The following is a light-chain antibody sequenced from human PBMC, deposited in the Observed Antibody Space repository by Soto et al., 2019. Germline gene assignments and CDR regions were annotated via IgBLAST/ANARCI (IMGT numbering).Light chain of an antibody. V-gene: IGKV3-20*01. J-gene: IGKJ3*01. Sequence: ENVLTQSPGTLSLSPGDRATLSCRASQSVSSSYLAWYQQKPGQAPRVLIYGASSRAPGIPDRFSGSGSGTNFTLTISSLEPEDFAVYYCQHYGTSRGSFIFGPWTKLDIK. CDR2: GAS. CDR3: QHYGTSRGSFI. CDR1: QSVSSSY.